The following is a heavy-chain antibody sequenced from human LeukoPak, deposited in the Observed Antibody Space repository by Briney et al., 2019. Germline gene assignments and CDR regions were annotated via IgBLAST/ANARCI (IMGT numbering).Heavy chain of an antibody. CDR2: ISSSSSYI. CDR3: ARSGGSDAFDI. J-gene: IGHJ3*02. CDR1: GFTFSSYS. V-gene: IGHV3-21*01. Sequence: GGSLRLSCAASGFTFSSYSMNWVRQAPGKGLEWVSSISSSSSYIYYADSVKGRFTISRDNAKNSLYLQMNSLRAEDTAVYYCARSGGSDAFDIWGQGTMVTVSS. D-gene: IGHD4-23*01.